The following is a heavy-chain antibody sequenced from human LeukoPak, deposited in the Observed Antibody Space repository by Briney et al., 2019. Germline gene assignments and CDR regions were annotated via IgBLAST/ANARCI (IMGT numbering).Heavy chain of an antibody. Sequence: SETLSLTCAVYGGSFSGYYWSWIRQPPGKGLEWIGEINHSGSTNYNPSLKSRVTISVDTSKNQFSLKLSSVTAADTAVYYCARGLYYYDSSGYPHAFDTWGQGTMVTVSS. D-gene: IGHD3-22*01. CDR3: ARGLYYYDSSGYPHAFDT. CDR1: GGSFSGYY. J-gene: IGHJ3*02. CDR2: INHSGST. V-gene: IGHV4-34*01.